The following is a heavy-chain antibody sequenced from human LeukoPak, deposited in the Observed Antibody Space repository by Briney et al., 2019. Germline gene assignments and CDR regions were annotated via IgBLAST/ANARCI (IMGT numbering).Heavy chain of an antibody. CDR3: ARLSGGSAVDY. Sequence: ASVKVSCKASGGTFSSYAISWVRQAPGQELEWMGRIIPIFGIANYAQKFQGRVTITADKSTSTAYMDLSSLRSEDTAVYYCARLSGGSAVDYWGQGTLVTVSS. CDR1: GGTFSSYA. D-gene: IGHD2-15*01. J-gene: IGHJ4*02. V-gene: IGHV1-69*04. CDR2: IIPIFGIA.